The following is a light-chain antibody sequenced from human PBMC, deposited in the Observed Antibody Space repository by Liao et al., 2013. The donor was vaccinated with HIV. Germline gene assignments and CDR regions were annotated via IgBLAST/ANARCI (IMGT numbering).Light chain of an antibody. CDR1: NIGSKS. Sequence: SYVLTQPPSVSVAPGETASITCGGNNIGSKSVHWYQQKPGQAPVLVIYYDSDRPSGIPERFSGSNSGNTATLTISRVEAGDEADYYCQVWDSSGDHVVFGGGTKLTVL. V-gene: IGLV3-21*04. CDR3: QVWDSSGDHVV. CDR2: YDS. J-gene: IGLJ2*01.